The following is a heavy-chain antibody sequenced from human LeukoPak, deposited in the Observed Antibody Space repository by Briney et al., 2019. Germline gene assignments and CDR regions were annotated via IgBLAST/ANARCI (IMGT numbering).Heavy chain of an antibody. CDR2: ISSDDRTK. J-gene: IGHJ4*02. CDR3: ARDQQWLVFGY. Sequence: PGGSLRLSCAASGFTFSSYEMNWVRQSPGKGLECISYISSDDRTKYYADSVKGRFTISRDNSKNTLYLQMNSLRAEDTAVYYCARDQQWLVFGYWGQGTLVTVSS. CDR1: GFTFSSYE. D-gene: IGHD6-19*01. V-gene: IGHV3-48*03.